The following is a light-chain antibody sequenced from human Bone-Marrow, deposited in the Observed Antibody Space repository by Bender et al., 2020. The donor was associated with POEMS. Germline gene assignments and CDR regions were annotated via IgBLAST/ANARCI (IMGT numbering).Light chain of an antibody. Sequence: SYELTQPPSVSVSPGQTASITCSGHKLDDKYTYWYQQKEGQSPVLVMYLDTKRPSGIPERFSGSNSGNTATLTISGTQAMDEADYYCQTWDSTNDVVFGGGTKLTVL. CDR1: KLDDKY. J-gene: IGLJ2*01. CDR3: QTWDSTNDVV. V-gene: IGLV3-1*01. CDR2: LDT.